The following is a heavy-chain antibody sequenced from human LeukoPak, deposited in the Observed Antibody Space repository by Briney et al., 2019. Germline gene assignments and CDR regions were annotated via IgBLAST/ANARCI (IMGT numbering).Heavy chain of an antibody. V-gene: IGHV4-34*01. J-gene: IGHJ1*01. CDR1: GGSFRGYN. D-gene: IGHD1-26*01. CDR2: INHSGST. CDR3: ASTSSSGSYVT. Sequence: PSDPLSHPYAVYGGSFRGYNWRWIPQPPGKGLEWIGEINHSGSTNYNPSLKSRVTISVDTSKNQFSLKLSSVTAADTAVYYCASTSSSGSYVTWGQGTLVTVSS.